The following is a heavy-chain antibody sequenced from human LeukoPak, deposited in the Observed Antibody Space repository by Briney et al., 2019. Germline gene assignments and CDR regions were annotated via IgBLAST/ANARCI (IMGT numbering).Heavy chain of an antibody. J-gene: IGHJ5*02. CDR2: IYYSGST. CDR3: ARHSSGWFNWFDP. V-gene: IGHV4-59*08. D-gene: IGHD6-19*01. Sequence: SETLSLTCTVSGGSISSYYWSWIRQTPGKGLEWIRYIYYSGSTNYNPSLKSRVTISVDTSKNQFSLKLSSVTAADTAVYYCARHSSGWFNWFDPWGQGTLVTVSS. CDR1: GGSISSYY.